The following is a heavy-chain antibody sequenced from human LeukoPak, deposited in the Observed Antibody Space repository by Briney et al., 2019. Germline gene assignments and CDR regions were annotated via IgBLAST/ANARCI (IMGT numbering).Heavy chain of an antibody. J-gene: IGHJ4*02. V-gene: IGHV3-53*01. CDR3: AREVSDSSGYYGI. CDR1: GFTVSSNY. Sequence: GGSLRLSCAASGFTVSSNYMSWVRQAPGKGLEWVSVIYSGGSTYYADSVKGRFTISRDNSKNTLYLQMNSLRAEDTAGYYCAREVSDSSGYYGIWGQGTLVTVSS. CDR2: IYSGGST. D-gene: IGHD3-22*01.